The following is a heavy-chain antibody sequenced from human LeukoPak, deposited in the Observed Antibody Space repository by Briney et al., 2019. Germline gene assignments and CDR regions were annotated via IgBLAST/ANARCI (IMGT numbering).Heavy chain of an antibody. J-gene: IGHJ4*02. Sequence: GGSLRLSCAASGFTFSNYAMHRVRQAPGKGLEWVAVISYDGSNKYYADSVKGRFTISRDNSKNTLYLQMNSLRAEDTAVYYCASLMHWGQGTLVTVSS. D-gene: IGHD2-8*01. CDR1: GFTFSNYA. CDR3: ASLMH. V-gene: IGHV3-30*04. CDR2: ISYDGSNK.